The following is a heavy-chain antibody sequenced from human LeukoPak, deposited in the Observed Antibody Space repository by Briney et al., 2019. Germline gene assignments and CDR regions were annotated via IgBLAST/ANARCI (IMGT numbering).Heavy chain of an antibody. V-gene: IGHV4-30-4*01. CDR3: ARGFDGDYVPDVYYYGMDV. Sequence: SETLSLTCTVSGGSISSGDYYWSWIRQPPGKGLEWIGYIYYSGSTYYNPSLKSRVTISVDTSKNQFSLKLSSVTAADTAAYYCARGFDGDYVPDVYYYGMDVWGQGTTVTVSS. CDR1: GGSISSGDYY. CDR2: IYYSGST. D-gene: IGHD4-17*01. J-gene: IGHJ6*02.